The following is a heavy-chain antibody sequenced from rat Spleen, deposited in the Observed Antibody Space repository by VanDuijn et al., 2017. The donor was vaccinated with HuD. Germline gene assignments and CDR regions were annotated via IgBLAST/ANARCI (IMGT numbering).Heavy chain of an antibody. CDR1: GFTFSSFP. V-gene: IGHV5-46*01. CDR3: GKDMNYFSTYPFYLMGA. Sequence: EVQLVESGGGLVQPGRSMKLSCAASGFTFSSFPMAWVRQAPTKGLEWVATISTSGGSTYYRDSVKGRFTISRDNAENTVYLQMNSLRSEDTATYYCGKDMNYFSTYPFYLMGAWGQGTSVTVSS. CDR2: ISTSGGST. J-gene: IGHJ4*01. D-gene: IGHD1-2*01.